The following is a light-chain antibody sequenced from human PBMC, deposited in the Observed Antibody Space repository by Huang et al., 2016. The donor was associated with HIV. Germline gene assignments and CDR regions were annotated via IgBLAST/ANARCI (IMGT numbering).Light chain of an antibody. CDR1: QSVSSN. CDR3: QQYNNWPPEVT. V-gene: IGKV3-15*01. J-gene: IGKJ1*01. Sequence: EIVMTQSPATLSVSPGERATLSCRASQSVSSNLAWYKQKPGQAPRLLIYGASTRATGIPARFSGSGSGTEFTLTISSLQSEDFAVYYCQQYNNWPPEVTFGQGTKVEIK. CDR2: GAS.